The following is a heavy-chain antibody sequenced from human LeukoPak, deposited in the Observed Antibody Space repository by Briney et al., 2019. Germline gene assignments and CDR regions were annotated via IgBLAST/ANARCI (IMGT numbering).Heavy chain of an antibody. CDR2: ISGSGGST. V-gene: IGHV3-23*01. D-gene: IGHD2-15*01. J-gene: IGHJ4*02. Sequence: PGGSLRLSCAASGFTFSNYAMSWVRQAPGKGLECVSAISGSGGSTYYADSVKGRFTISRDNTKNTLYLQMNSLRAEDTAVYYCARGVAATQPCDYWGQGTLVTVSS. CDR3: ARGVAATQPCDY. CDR1: GFTFSNYA.